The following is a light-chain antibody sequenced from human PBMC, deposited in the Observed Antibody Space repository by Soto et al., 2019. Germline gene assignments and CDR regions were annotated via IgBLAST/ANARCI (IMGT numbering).Light chain of an antibody. V-gene: IGKV1-9*01. J-gene: IGKJ4*01. Sequence: IQVTPSPSSLSASVGDRATITCRASQDISSYLAWYQQKPGKAPTLLIYAASTLQSGVPSRFSGSGFGTDFTLTISSLQAEDFASYYCQQLRSYPSTFGGGTKVDIK. CDR2: AAS. CDR3: QQLRSYPST. CDR1: QDISSY.